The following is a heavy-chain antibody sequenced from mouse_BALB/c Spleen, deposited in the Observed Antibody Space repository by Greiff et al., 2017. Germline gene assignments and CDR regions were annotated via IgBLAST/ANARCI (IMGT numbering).Heavy chain of an antibody. V-gene: IGHV3-2*02. CDR1: GYSITSDYA. J-gene: IGHJ4*01. Sequence: EVQLVESGPGLVKPSQSLSLTCTVTGYSITSDYAWNWIRQFPGNKLEWMGYISYSGSTSYNPSLKSRISITRDTSKNQFFLQLNSVTTEDTATYYCARELPYAMDYWGQGTSVTVSS. CDR2: ISYSGST. CDR3: ARELPYAMDY.